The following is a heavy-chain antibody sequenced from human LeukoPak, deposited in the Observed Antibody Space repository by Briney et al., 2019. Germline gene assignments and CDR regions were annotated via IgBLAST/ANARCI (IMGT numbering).Heavy chain of an antibody. CDR2: IIPIFGTA. V-gene: IGHV1-69*06. D-gene: IGHD5-18*01. J-gene: IGHJ6*03. CDR1: GYTFTSYD. Sequence: GASVKVSCRASGYTFTSYDINWVRQAPGQGLEWMGGIIPIFGTANYAQKFQGRVTITADKSTSTAYMELSSLRSEDTAVYYCATGVLADTAMVHYYYYMDVWGKGTTVTVSS. CDR3: ATGVLADTAMVHYYYYMDV.